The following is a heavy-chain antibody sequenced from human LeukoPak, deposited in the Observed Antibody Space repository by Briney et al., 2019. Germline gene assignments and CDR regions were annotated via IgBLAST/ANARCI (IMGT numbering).Heavy chain of an antibody. CDR2: ITNDGSST. Sequence: GGSLRLSCAASGLTFSSHWMHWVRQAPGKGLVWVSRITNDGSSTTYADSVKGRFTISRDNAKNSLYLQMNSLRAEDTAVYYCATSDCSGGSCYSVGGYWGQGTLVTVSS. J-gene: IGHJ4*02. CDR3: ATSDCSGGSCYSVGGY. D-gene: IGHD2-15*01. CDR1: GLTFSSHW. V-gene: IGHV3-74*01.